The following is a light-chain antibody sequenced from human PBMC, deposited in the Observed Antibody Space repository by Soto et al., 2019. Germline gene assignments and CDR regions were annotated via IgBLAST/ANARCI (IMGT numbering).Light chain of an antibody. CDR2: AAS. CDR3: QQSDTFPAT. Sequence: DIQMTQSPSSVSASVGDRVTITCRASQDIRSWLAWYQQRPGKAPKLLISAASSLQSAVPSRFSGSGSGTDFTLTISSPQPDDFATYYCQQSDTFPATFGGGTKVEIK. J-gene: IGKJ4*01. CDR1: QDIRSW. V-gene: IGKV1D-12*01.